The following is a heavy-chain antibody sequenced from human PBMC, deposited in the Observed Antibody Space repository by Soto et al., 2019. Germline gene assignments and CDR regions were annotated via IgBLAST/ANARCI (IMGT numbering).Heavy chain of an antibody. J-gene: IGHJ4*02. CDR3: TRGHRPLSIGTGAY. CDR2: IYNDGSYT. D-gene: IGHD3-10*01. Sequence: LRRSCAASGFIFKMYWMHWVRQSPGKGLVWISRIYNDGSYTDYADSVKGRFTISRDNVNDTLYLQMNNLRAEDSGLYYCTRGHRPLSIGTGAYWGQGTQVTVYS. CDR1: GFIFKMYW. V-gene: IGHV3-74*01.